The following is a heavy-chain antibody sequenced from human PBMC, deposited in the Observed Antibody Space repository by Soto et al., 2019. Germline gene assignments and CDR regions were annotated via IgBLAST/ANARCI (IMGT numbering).Heavy chain of an antibody. Sequence: SETLSLTCTVSGGSISSGDYYWSWIRQPPGKGLEWIGYIYYSGSTYYNPSLKSRVTISVDTSKNQFSLKLSSVTAADTAVYYCARAGVVFTSSVDHYYYGMDVSGLGTTVIVTS. CDR1: GGSISSGDYY. V-gene: IGHV4-30-4*01. D-gene: IGHD3-22*01. J-gene: IGHJ6*02. CDR3: ARAGVVFTSSVDHYYYGMDV. CDR2: IYYSGST.